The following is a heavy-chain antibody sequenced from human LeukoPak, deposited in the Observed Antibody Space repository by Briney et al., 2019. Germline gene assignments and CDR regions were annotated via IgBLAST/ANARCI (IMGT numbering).Heavy chain of an antibody. J-gene: IGHJ6*03. CDR1: GFTFSSYE. Sequence: PGGSLRLSCAASGFTFSSYEMNWVPQAPGKGLEWVSYISSSGSTIYYADSVKGRFTISRDNAKNSLYLQMNSLRAEDTAVYYCAREHYFYHMDGWGEGTTVTVSS. V-gene: IGHV3-48*03. CDR2: ISSSGSTI. CDR3: AREHYFYHMDG.